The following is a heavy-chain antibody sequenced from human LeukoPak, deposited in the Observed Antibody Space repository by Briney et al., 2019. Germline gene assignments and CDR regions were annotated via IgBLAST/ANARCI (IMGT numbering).Heavy chain of an antibody. CDR1: GFSFSNYA. V-gene: IGHV3-23*01. D-gene: IGHD5-18*01. CDR2: ILGSGGGT. J-gene: IGHJ4*02. Sequence: PGGSLRLSCAASGFSFSNYAMSWVRQAPGEGLEWVSGILGSGGGTFYADSVKGRFTISRDNSENTLFLQMNSLRAEDTAVYYCAKDPGYSYGSDYWGQGTLVTVSS. CDR3: AKDPGYSYGSDY.